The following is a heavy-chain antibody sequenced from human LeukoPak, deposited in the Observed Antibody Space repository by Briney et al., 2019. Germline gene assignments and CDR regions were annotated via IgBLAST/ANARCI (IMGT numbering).Heavy chain of an antibody. D-gene: IGHD6-13*01. Sequence: GGSLRLSCAASGFTVSSNYMSWVRQAPGKGLEWVSGISGSGGSTYYADSVKGRFTISRDNSKNTLYLQMNSLRAEDTAVYYCAKVKWQQVFDYWGQGTLVTVSS. CDR3: AKVKWQQVFDY. CDR2: ISGSGGST. J-gene: IGHJ4*02. CDR1: GFTVSSNY. V-gene: IGHV3-23*01.